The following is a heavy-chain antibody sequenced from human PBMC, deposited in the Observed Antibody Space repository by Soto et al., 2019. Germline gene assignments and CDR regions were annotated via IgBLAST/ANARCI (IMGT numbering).Heavy chain of an antibody. CDR2: ISTYNGNT. V-gene: IGHV1-18*01. Sequence: ASVKVSCEASGYTFTTYGISWVRQAPGQGLEWMGWISTYNGNTNYAQKVQGRVTMTTDTSTTTAYMELRSLRSDDTAVYYCAKDSSAIFGVVKVNTFDPWGQGTLVTVSS. CDR3: AKDSSAIFGVVKVNTFDP. CDR1: GYTFTTYG. J-gene: IGHJ5*02. D-gene: IGHD3-3*01.